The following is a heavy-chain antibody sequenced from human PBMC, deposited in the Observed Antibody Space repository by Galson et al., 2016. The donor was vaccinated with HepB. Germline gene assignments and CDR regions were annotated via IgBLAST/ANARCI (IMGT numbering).Heavy chain of an antibody. CDR2: VKQDGSEK. Sequence: SLRLSCAASGFPLSSFWMNWVRQAPGKGLQWVANVKQDGSEKYTAESVKGRFTISRDNVRNSMFLQMHSLRPDDTAVYYCGRAQWIPARRAAYFDYWGQGILVTVSS. V-gene: IGHV3-7*04. D-gene: IGHD5-18*01. CDR1: GFPLSSFW. J-gene: IGHJ4*02. CDR3: GRAQWIPARRAAYFDY.